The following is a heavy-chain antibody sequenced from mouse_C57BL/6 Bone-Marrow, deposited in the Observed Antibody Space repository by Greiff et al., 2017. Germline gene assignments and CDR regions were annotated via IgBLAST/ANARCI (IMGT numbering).Heavy chain of an antibody. CDR2: LWGGGST. J-gene: IGHJ3*01. CDR1: GFPLTSYG. Sequence: VQLKESGPGLVAPSQRLSITCTVSGFPLTSYGVDWFRQPQGKGLAWLGELWGGGSTNYNSALMSRLSICKDNAKSQVFLKMNSLQTDDTAMYYCAKLKLRAYWGQGTLVTVSA. CDR3: AKLKLRAY. V-gene: IGHV2-9*01. D-gene: IGHD1-1*01.